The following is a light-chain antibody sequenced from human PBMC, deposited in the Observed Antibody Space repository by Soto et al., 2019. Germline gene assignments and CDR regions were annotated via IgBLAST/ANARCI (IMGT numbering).Light chain of an antibody. CDR3: QKYNSAPLT. J-gene: IGKJ1*01. CDR1: QGISNY. CDR2: SAS. V-gene: IGKV1-27*01. Sequence: DIQMTQSPSSLCASVGGRVTITCRASQGISNYLAWYQQTPGKVPKLLIYSASTLQSGVPSRFSGSGSGTDFTLTIGSLQPEDVATYYCQKYNSAPLTFGQGTKVDI.